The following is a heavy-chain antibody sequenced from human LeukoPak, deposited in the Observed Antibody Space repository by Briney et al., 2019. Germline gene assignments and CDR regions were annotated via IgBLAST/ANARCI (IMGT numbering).Heavy chain of an antibody. CDR2: IYNSGST. D-gene: IGHD3-10*01. J-gene: IGHJ5*02. CDR1: GGSISSGSYY. Sequence: SETLSLTCTVSGGSISSGSYYWSWIRQPAGKGLEWIGYIYNSGSTNYNPSLKSRVTISVDTSKNQFSLKLRSVTAADTAVYYCARDGVFGTFDPWDQGTLVTVSS. CDR3: ARDGVFGTFDP. V-gene: IGHV4-61*10.